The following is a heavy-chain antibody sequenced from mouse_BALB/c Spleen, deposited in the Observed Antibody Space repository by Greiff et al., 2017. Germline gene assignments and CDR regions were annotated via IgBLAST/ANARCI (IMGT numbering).Heavy chain of an antibody. Sequence: LVKTGASVKISCKASGYSFTGYYMHWVKQSHGKSLEWIGYISCYNGATSYNQKFKGKATFTVDKSSSTAYMQLSSLTSEDSAVYYCTRGYYGYWFAYWGQGTLVTVSA. V-gene: IGHV1S34*01. CDR3: TRGYYGYWFAY. CDR1: GYSFTGYY. J-gene: IGHJ3*01. CDR2: ISCYNGAT. D-gene: IGHD1-2*01.